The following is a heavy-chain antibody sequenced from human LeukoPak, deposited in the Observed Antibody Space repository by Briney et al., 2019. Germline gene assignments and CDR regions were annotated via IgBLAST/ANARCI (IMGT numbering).Heavy chain of an antibody. D-gene: IGHD3-9*01. V-gene: IGHV3-23*01. CDR3: AKGTHLYPGYPPDL. CDR2: ITGSDDTT. Sequence: GESLRLSCAASGFTFSTYALTWVRQAPGKGLGWVSTITGSDDTTYYADSVKGRFTISRDYSRNTVHFQLNSLGADDTAISYCAKGTHLYPGYPPDLWGQGTMVTVSS. CDR1: GFTFSTYA. J-gene: IGHJ5*02.